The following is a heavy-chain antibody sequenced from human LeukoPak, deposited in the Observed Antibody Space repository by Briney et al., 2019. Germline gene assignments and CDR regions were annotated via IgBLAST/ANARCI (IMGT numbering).Heavy chain of an antibody. CDR1: GGPLRNYH. V-gene: IGHV4-59*08. D-gene: IGHD2-15*01. J-gene: IGHJ4*02. CDR3: ARHYCSGGFCYSLLDY. CDR2: NHYTGSN. Sequence: SETLPLPCTLSGGPLRNYHWSWLRQPPRKGLDGIEHNHYTGSNNYNPSLKSRVTISLYTSRNQFSLKLSSLTAADTAVYYCARHYCSGGFCYSLLDYWGQGILVTVSS.